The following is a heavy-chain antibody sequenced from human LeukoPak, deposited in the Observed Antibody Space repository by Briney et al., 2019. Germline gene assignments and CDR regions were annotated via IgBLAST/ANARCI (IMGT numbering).Heavy chain of an antibody. CDR3: ARLALGYCSSTSCPHFDY. Sequence: SVKVSCKASGGTFSSYAISWVRQAPGQGLEWMGGIIPIFGTANYAQKFQGRVTITADESTSTAYMELSGLRSEDTAVYYCARLALGYCSSTSCPHFDYWGQGTLVTVSS. J-gene: IGHJ4*02. CDR2: IIPIFGTA. V-gene: IGHV1-69*01. D-gene: IGHD2-2*01. CDR1: GGTFSSYA.